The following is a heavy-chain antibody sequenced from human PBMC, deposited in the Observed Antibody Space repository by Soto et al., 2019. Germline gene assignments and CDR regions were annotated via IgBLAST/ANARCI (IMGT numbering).Heavy chain of an antibody. CDR3: ARDHIVAPRGYFDY. D-gene: IGHD5-12*01. CDR2: INHSGST. Sequence: SETLSLTCAVYGGSFSGYYWSWIRPPPGKGLEWIGEINHSGSTNYNPSLKSRVTISVDTSKNQFSLKLSSVTAADTAVYYCARDHIVAPRGYFDYWGQGTLVTAPQ. CDR1: GGSFSGYY. J-gene: IGHJ4*02. V-gene: IGHV4-34*01.